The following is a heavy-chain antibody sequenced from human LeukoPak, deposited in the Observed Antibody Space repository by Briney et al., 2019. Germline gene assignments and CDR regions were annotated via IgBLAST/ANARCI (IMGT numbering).Heavy chain of an antibody. D-gene: IGHD1-26*01. CDR2: ISYDGSNK. CDR1: GFTFSSYG. J-gene: IGHJ3*02. Sequence: GRSLRLSCAASGFTFSSYGMHWVRQAPGKGLEWVAVISYDGSNKYYADSVKGRFTISRDNSKNTLYLQMNSLRAEDTAVYYCAKVIVGALTNAFDIWGQGTMVTVSS. CDR3: AKVIVGALTNAFDI. V-gene: IGHV3-30*18.